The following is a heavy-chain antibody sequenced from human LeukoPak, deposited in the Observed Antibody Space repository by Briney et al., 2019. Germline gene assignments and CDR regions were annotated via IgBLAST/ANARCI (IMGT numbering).Heavy chain of an antibody. CDR1: GGSFSSYY. Sequence: SETLSLTCAVYGGSFSSYYWSWIRQPPGKGLEWIGEINHSEGTTYNPSLKSRAFMSLDASKSQVSLRVASMTAADTAVYYCARGGVYMSAAWYRRNYYNMDVWGKGTAVTVSS. V-gene: IGHV4-34*01. D-gene: IGHD1-26*01. CDR3: ARGGVYMSAAWYRRNYYNMDV. CDR2: INHSEGT. J-gene: IGHJ6*04.